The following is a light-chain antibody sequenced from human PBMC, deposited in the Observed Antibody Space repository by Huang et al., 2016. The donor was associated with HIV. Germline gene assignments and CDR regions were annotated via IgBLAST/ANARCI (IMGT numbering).Light chain of an antibody. J-gene: IGKJ1*01. CDR1: QSLLYSNGYTY. CDR3: MQGLQTPPT. V-gene: IGKV2-28*01. Sequence: DIVMTQSPLSLSVTLGEPASISCKYNQSLLYSNGYTYLSRYLQKPWQSPPRLIFLCSDRASGVPYRFSGSGTGVDFTLTISRLEAEDVGVYYCMQGLQTPPTFGQGTKVEI. CDR2: LCS.